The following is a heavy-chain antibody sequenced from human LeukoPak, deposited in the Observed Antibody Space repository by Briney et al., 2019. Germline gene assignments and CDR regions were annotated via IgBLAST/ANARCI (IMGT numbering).Heavy chain of an antibody. J-gene: IGHJ4*02. CDR1: GFTFSDYY. CDR3: AKDWKFDATPLFDY. CDR2: INQDGSEK. Sequence: GGSLRLSCVASGFTFSDYYMTWVRQPPGKGLEWVANINQDGSEKYYVDSVKGRFTISRDNSKNTLYLQMNSLRAEDTAVYYCAKDWKFDATPLFDYWGQGTLVTVSS. D-gene: IGHD5-24*01. V-gene: IGHV3-7*03.